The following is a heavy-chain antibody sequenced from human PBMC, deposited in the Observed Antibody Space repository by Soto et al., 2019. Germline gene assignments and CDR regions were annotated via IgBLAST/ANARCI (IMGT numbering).Heavy chain of an antibody. V-gene: IGHV4-34*01. CDR3: ARRTVAATHAIFGY. CDR1: GGSFSGYY. J-gene: IGHJ4*02. CDR2: INHSGST. D-gene: IGHD2-15*01. Sequence: PSETLSLTCAVYGGSFSGYYWSWIRQPPGKGLEWIGEINHSGSTNYNPSLKSRVTISVDTSKNQFSLKLSSVTAADTAVYYCARRTVAATHAIFGYWGQGTLVTVSS.